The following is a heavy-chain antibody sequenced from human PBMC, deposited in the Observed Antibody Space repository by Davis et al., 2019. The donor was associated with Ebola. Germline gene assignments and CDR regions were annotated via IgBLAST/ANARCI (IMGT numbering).Heavy chain of an antibody. V-gene: IGHV3-21*01. D-gene: IGHD6-19*01. CDR3: AKDSSGRWDYFD. CDR2: ISSSSTYL. CDR1: GFTFNTYT. J-gene: IGHJ4*02. Sequence: GESLKISCAASGFTFNTYTMSWVRQAPGKGLEWVSSISSSSTYLYYADSVKGRFTISRDNAKNSLFLQMDSLTAEDTAIYYCAKDSSGRWDYFDLGPGNPGHRLL.